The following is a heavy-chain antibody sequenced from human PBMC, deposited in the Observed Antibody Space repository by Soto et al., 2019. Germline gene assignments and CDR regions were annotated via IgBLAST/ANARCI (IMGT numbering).Heavy chain of an antibody. CDR3: ARESPPADY. Sequence: RASLKVSCTASGYTFTSYGISWVRQASGQGLEWMGWISAYNGNTNYAQILQGRVTMTTDTSTSTAYMELRSLRSDDTAVYYCARESPPADYWGQGTLVTVSS. V-gene: IGHV1-18*01. CDR2: ISAYNGNT. CDR1: GYTFTSYG. J-gene: IGHJ4*02.